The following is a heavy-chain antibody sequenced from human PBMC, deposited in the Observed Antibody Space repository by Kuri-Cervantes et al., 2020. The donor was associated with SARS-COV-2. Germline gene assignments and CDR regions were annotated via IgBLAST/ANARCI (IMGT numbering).Heavy chain of an antibody. CDR3: ASGYSSRLDAFDI. D-gene: IGHD6-13*01. CDR1: GFTFSSYS. Sequence: LTCPASGFTFSSYSMNWVRQAPGKGLEWVSSISSCSSYIYYADSVKGRFTISRDNAKNSLYLQMNSLRAEDTAVYYCASGYSSRLDAFDIWGQGTTVTVSS. CDR2: ISSCSSYI. V-gene: IGHV3-21*01. J-gene: IGHJ3*02.